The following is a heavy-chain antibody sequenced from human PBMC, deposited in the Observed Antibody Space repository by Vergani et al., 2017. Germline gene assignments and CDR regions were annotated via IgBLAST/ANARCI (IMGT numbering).Heavy chain of an antibody. D-gene: IGHD6-13*01. J-gene: IGHJ6*02. CDR3: AKDMSAAAGHYYYGMDV. Sequence: EVQLVESGGVVVQPGGSLRLSCAASGFTFDDYAMHWVRQAPGKGLEWVSLISWDGGSTYYADSVKGPFTISRDNSKNSLYLQMNSLRAEDTALYYCAKDMSAAAGHYYYGMDVWGQGTTVTVSS. V-gene: IGHV3-43D*04. CDR1: GFTFDDYA. CDR2: ISWDGGST.